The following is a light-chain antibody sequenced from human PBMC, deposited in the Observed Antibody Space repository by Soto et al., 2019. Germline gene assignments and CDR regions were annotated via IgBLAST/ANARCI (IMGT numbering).Light chain of an antibody. CDR3: AAWDDSLRAVV. J-gene: IGLJ2*01. CDR2: RNH. V-gene: IGLV1-44*01. CDR1: RSNIGTYT. Sequence: QSVLTQSPSASGTPGQRVTISCSGSRSNIGTYTVNWYQQLPGPAPTLLIYRNHQRPSGVPDRFSGSKSGTSDSLAISGPQSEDEADYYCAAWDDSLRAVVFGGGTKLTVL.